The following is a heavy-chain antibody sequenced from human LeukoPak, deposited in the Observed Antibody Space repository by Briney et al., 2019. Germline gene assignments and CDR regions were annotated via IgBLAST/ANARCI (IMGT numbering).Heavy chain of an antibody. D-gene: IGHD3-22*01. V-gene: IGHV1-46*01. CDR3: ARDWDSSGYYYSNWFDP. CDR2: INSSGGST. J-gene: IGHJ5*02. CDR1: GYTFTSYY. Sequence: ASVKVSCKASGYTFTSYYMHWVRQAPGQGLEWMGIINSSGGSTSYAQKFQGRVTMTRDTSTSTVYMELSSLRSEDTAVYYCARDWDSSGYYYSNWFDPWGQGTLVTVSS.